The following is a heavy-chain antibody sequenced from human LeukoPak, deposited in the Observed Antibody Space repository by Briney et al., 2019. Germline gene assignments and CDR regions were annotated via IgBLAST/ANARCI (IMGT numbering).Heavy chain of an antibody. CDR2: ISSSSSTI. Sequence: GGSLRLSCAASGFTFSSYALNWVRQAPGKGLEWVSYISSSSSTIYYADSVRGRFTISRDNAKNSLYLQMNSLRAEDTSVYYCARGAYYYEDWGQGTLVTVSS. D-gene: IGHD3-22*01. CDR1: GFTFSSYA. CDR3: ARGAYYYED. V-gene: IGHV3-48*01. J-gene: IGHJ4*02.